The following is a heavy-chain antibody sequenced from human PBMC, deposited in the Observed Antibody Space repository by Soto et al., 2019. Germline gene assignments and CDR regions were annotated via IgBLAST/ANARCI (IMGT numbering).Heavy chain of an antibody. CDR2: IKQDGIEK. CDR1: ICTFSSCW. V-gene: IGHV3-7*01. CDR3: ARGIDDTDYYGMEV. D-gene: IGHD3-16*02. Sequence: GGSRRLSCASSICTFSSCWIPLVRQAPVKGLEWVSNIKQDGIEKLYVDSVKGRFTISRDNAQKSLYLQMNSLRAEDTAVYFCARGIDDTDYYGMEVWGQGLTVNVFS. J-gene: IGHJ6*01.